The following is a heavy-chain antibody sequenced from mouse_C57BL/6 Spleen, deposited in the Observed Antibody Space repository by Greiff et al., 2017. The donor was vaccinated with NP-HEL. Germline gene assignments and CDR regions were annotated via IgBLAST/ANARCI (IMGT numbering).Heavy chain of an antibody. D-gene: IGHD1-1*01. CDR2: IDPETGGT. CDR3: TQITTVVETLFDY. Sequence: QVQLQQSGAELVRPGASVTLSCKASGYTFTDYEMHWVKQTPVHGLEWIGAIDPETGGTAYNQKFKGKAILTADKSSSTAYMELRSLTSEDSAVYYCTQITTVVETLFDYWGQGTTLTVSS. J-gene: IGHJ2*01. CDR1: GYTFTDYE. V-gene: IGHV1-15*01.